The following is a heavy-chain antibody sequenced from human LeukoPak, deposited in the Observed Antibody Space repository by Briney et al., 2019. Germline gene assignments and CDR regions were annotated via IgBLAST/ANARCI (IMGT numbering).Heavy chain of an antibody. CDR2: ISWNSGSI. Sequence: PGRSLRHSCAASGFTFDDYAMHWVRQAPGKGLEWVSGISWNSGSIGYADSVKGRFTISRDNAKNTLYLQMNSLRAEDTAVYYCARGMKYSTGWYYMDVWGKGTTVTISS. CDR3: ARGMKYSTGWYYMDV. V-gene: IGHV3-9*01. J-gene: IGHJ6*03. D-gene: IGHD6-19*01. CDR1: GFTFDDYA.